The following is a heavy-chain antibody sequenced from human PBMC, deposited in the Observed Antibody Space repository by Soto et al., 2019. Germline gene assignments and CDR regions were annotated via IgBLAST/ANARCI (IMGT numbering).Heavy chain of an antibody. D-gene: IGHD2-2*01. Sequence: GGSLRLSCAASGFTFSSYSMNWVRQAPGKRLEWVSSISSSSSYIYYADSVKGRFTISRDNAKNSLYLQMNSLRAEDTAVYYCARDSHKRYCSSTSCYFMPSTVKQNKPLDYWGQGTLVTVSS. CDR3: ARDSHKRYCSSTSCYFMPSTVKQNKPLDY. J-gene: IGHJ4*02. CDR2: ISSSSSYI. V-gene: IGHV3-21*01. CDR1: GFTFSSYS.